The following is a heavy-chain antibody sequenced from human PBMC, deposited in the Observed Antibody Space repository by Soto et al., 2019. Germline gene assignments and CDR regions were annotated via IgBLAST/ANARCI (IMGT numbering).Heavy chain of an antibody. CDR1: GFIFSGYA. D-gene: IGHD6-19*01. CDR3: AKVPLIAMTGYYFDY. CDR2: ISGSGGIT. J-gene: IGHJ4*02. V-gene: IGHV3-23*01. Sequence: GGSLRLSCAASGFIFSGYAMTWVRQAPGKGLEWVSGISGSGGITNYADSVKGRFTISRDNSKNTLYLQMNSLRAEDTAVYYCAKVPLIAMTGYYFDYWGQGTLVTVSS.